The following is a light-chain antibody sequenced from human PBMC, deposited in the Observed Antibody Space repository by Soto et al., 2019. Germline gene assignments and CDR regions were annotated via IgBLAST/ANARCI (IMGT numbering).Light chain of an antibody. Sequence: QSVLTQPPSVSGAPGQRVTISCTGSGSNIGAGYDVHWYQQLPGTAPKLLIYGNSNRPSGVPDRFSGSKSGTSASLAITGLQAEDEADYYCQSYDSSLSGSGFGGGTQLTVL. CDR3: QSYDSSLSGSG. CDR2: GNS. CDR1: GSNIGAGYD. J-gene: IGLJ2*01. V-gene: IGLV1-40*01.